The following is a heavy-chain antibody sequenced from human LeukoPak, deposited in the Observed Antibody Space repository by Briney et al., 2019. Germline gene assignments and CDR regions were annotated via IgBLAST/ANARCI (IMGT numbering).Heavy chain of an antibody. CDR3: ARGRKSNIVGATMVGY. CDR2: ISAYNGNT. D-gene: IGHD1-26*01. Sequence: ASVKVSCKASGYTFTSYGISWVRQAPGQGLEGMGWISAYNGNTNYAQKLQGRVTMTTDTSTSTAYMELRSLRSDDTAVYYCARGRKSNIVGATMVGYWGQGTLVTVSS. CDR1: GYTFTSYG. J-gene: IGHJ4*02. V-gene: IGHV1-18*01.